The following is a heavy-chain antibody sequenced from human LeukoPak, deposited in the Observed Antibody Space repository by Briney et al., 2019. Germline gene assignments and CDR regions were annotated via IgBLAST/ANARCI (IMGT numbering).Heavy chain of an antibody. CDR2: MNPNSGNT. J-gene: IGHJ4*02. CDR1: GYTFTSYD. CDR3: ARTRYGGATTSSDY. Sequence: GASVKVSCKASGYTFTSYDINWVRQATGQGLEWMGWMNPNSGNTGYAQKVQGRVTMTRNTSISTAYMELSSLRSEDTAVYYGARTRYGGATTSSDYWGQGTLVTVSS. V-gene: IGHV1-8*01. D-gene: IGHD1-26*01.